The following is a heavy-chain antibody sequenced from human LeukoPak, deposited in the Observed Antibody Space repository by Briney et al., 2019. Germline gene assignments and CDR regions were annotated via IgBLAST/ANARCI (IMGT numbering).Heavy chain of an antibody. J-gene: IGHJ4*02. CDR2: ISGSGGST. D-gene: IGHD3-22*01. CDR1: GFTFSSYG. V-gene: IGHV3-23*01. Sequence: PPGGSPRLSCAASGFTFSSYGMHWARQAPGKGLEWVSAISGSGGSTYYADSVKGRFTISRDNSKNTLYLQMNSLRAEDTAVYYCAKDAYYYDSSGSTYWGQGTLVTVSS. CDR3: AKDAYYYDSSGSTY.